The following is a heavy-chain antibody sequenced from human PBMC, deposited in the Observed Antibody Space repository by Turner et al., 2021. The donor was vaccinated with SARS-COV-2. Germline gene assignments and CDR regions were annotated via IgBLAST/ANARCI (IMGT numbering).Heavy chain of an antibody. CDR2: VYYSGLT. D-gene: IGHD1-26*01. V-gene: IGHV4-39*01. J-gene: IGHJ3*01. CDR1: GGSISRTNYY. Sequence: QDSCPGLVKPSATLSLTCPLSGGSISRTNYYWAWIRQPPGKGREWIGNVYYSGLTFSNPSLDSRLTISVDTTKNQYSLHLRSVTVADSAVYDCARPAWELRPIVAFDVWGPGTMVTVSS. CDR3: ARPAWELRPIVAFDV.